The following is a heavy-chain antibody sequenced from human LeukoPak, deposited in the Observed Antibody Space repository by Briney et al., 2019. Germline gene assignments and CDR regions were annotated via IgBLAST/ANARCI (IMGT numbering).Heavy chain of an antibody. CDR3: ARERDGYNSPGFDF. CDR1: GFTFSSYW. J-gene: IGHJ3*01. CDR2: INTDGSST. D-gene: IGHD5-24*01. Sequence: GGSLRLSCAASGFTFSSYWMHWVRQAPGKGLVWVSRINTDGSSTSYADSVKGRFTISRDNAKNTLYLQMNSLRAEDTAVYYCARERDGYNSPGFDFWGQGTMVTVSS. V-gene: IGHV3-74*01.